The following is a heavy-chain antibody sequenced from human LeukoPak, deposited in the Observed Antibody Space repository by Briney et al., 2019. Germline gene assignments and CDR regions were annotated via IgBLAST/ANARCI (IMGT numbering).Heavy chain of an antibody. D-gene: IGHD3-10*01. CDR1: GGSFSGYY. CDR2: INHSGST. J-gene: IGHJ6*02. CDR3: ARLRFGELPYYYYYGMDV. Sequence: KPSETLSLTCAVYGGSFSGYYWSWIRQPPGKGLEWIGEINHSGSTNYNPSLKSRVTISVDTSKNQFSLKLSSVTAADTAVYYCARLRFGELPYYYYYGMDVWGQGTTVTVSS. V-gene: IGHV4-34*01.